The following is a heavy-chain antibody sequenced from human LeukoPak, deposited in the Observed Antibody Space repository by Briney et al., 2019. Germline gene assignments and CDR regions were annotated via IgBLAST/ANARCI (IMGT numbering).Heavy chain of an antibody. V-gene: IGHV4-59*12. CDR2: ISYSGST. CDR3: ARRYSSSWYLGY. D-gene: IGHD6-13*01. J-gene: IGHJ4*02. Sequence: SETLSLTCTVSGGSISSSYWSWIRQPPGTGLEWIGYISYSGSTNYNPSLKSRVTISVDTSKNQFSLKLSSVTAADTAVYYCARRYSSSWYLGYWGQGTLVTVSS. CDR1: GGSISSSY.